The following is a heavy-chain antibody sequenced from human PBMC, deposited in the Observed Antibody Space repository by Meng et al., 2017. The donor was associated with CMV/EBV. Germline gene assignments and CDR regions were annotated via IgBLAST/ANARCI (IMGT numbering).Heavy chain of an antibody. J-gene: IGHJ3*02. CDR2: ISCSSSYI. D-gene: IGHD7-27*01. CDR3: SRDPETGDNAFDI. CDR1: GFTFSSYS. V-gene: IGHV3-21*01. Sequence: GGSLRLSCAASGFTFSSYSMNWVRQAPGKGLEWVSSISCSSSYIYYADSVKGRFTISRDNAKNSLYLQMNSLRAEDTAVYYCSRDPETGDNAFDIWGQGTMVTVSS.